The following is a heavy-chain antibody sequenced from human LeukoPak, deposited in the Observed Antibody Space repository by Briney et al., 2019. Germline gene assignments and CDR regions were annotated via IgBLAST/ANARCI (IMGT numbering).Heavy chain of an antibody. CDR3: AREAGIVVVSCYGMDV. CDR2: IIPIFGTA. Sequence: GSSVKVSCKASGGTFSSYAISWVRQAPGQGLEWMGGIIPIFGTANYAQKFQGRVTITADESTSTAYMELSSLRSEDTAVYYCAREAGIVVVSCYGMDVWGQGTTVTVSS. V-gene: IGHV1-69*01. D-gene: IGHD2-2*01. J-gene: IGHJ6*02. CDR1: GGTFSSYA.